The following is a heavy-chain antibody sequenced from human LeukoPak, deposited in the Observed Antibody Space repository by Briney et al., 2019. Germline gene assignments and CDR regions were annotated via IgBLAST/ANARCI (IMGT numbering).Heavy chain of an antibody. Sequence: SETLSLTCAVYGASFSGYYWSWIRQPPGKGLEWLGEINHSGSTNYNPSLKSRVTISVDTSKNQFSLKLSSVTAADTAVYYCARSYGDYVYYGMDVWGKGTTVTVSS. D-gene: IGHD4-17*01. CDR3: ARSYGDYVYYGMDV. CDR2: INHSGST. CDR1: GASFSGYY. J-gene: IGHJ6*04. V-gene: IGHV4-34*01.